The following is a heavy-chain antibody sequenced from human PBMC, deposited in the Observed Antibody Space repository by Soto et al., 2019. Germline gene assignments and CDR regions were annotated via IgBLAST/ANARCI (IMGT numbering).Heavy chain of an antibody. CDR1: GFTFSSYS. CDR2: ISSSSSTI. V-gene: IGHV3-48*01. CDR3: ARDAPPDDY. J-gene: IGHJ4*02. Sequence: EVQLVESGGGLVQPGGSLRLSCAASGFTFSSYSMNWVRQAPGKGLEWVSYISSSSSTIYYADSVKRRFTISRDNAKNSLYLQRNSLRAEDTAVYYCARDAPPDDYWGQGTLVTVSS.